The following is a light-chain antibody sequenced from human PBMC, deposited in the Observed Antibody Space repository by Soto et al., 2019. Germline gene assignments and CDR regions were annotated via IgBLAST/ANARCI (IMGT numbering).Light chain of an antibody. CDR1: QSVGSN. V-gene: IGKV3-15*01. J-gene: IGKJ1*01. Sequence: EIVITQSPATLSVSPGSGATLSCRTSQSVGSNLAWYQQRPGQAPRLLIYGASTRATDIPGRFSGGGSGTEFTPTISTLQNEDFATYYCQYYGSLPPWAFGQGTRV. CDR2: GAS. CDR3: QYYGSLPPWA.